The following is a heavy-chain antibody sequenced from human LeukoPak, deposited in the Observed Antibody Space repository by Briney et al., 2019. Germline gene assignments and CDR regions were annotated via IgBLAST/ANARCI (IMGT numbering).Heavy chain of an antibody. CDR2: ISYDGSNK. J-gene: IGHJ4*02. V-gene: IGHV3-30-3*01. Sequence: EGSLRLSCAASGFTFSSYAMHWVRQAPGKGLEWVAVISYDGSNKYYADSVKGRFTISRDNSKNTLYLQMNSLRAEDTAVYYCARDHRSGSHWGQGTLVTVSS. CDR3: ARDHRSGSH. CDR1: GFTFSSYA. D-gene: IGHD6-19*01.